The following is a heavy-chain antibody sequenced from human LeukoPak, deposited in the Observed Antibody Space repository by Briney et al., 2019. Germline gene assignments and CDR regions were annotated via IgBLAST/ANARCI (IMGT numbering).Heavy chain of an antibody. CDR1: GYTVTSYY. Sequence: ASVKVSCTASGYTVTSYYMHWVRQAPGPGLEWMAILNPSGGSSNYAQKFQGRATLTRATSTGTVYMELSSLRSEDTAVYYCAKQLGYCSDGSCYFPYWGQGTLVTVSS. V-gene: IGHV1-46*01. J-gene: IGHJ4*02. CDR2: LNPSGGSS. CDR3: AKQLGYCSDGSCYFPY. D-gene: IGHD2-15*01.